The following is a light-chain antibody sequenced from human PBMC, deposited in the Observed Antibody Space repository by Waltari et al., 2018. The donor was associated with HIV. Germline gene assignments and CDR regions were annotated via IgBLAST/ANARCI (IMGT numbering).Light chain of an antibody. CDR3: SSYTSSGTVA. Sequence: QSALTQPASVSGSPGQSITMSCTGSSSDVGGYNYVSWYQQHPGKAPKVLIYDVSDRPSGGSDRFSGSKSGNTASLTISGLQAEDEADYYCSSYTSSGTVAFGGGTTLTVL. CDR2: DVS. CDR1: SSDVGGYNY. J-gene: IGLJ3*02. V-gene: IGLV2-14*03.